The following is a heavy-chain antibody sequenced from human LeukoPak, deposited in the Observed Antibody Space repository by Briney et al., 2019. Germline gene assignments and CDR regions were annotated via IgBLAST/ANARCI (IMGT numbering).Heavy chain of an antibody. CDR3: ARDRDCSSISCYSRPGYYGMDV. J-gene: IGHJ6*02. CDR1: GFTFSSYG. CDR2: IWYGGSNK. Sequence: GGSLRLSCAASGFTFSSYGMHWVRQAPGKGLEWVAVIWYGGSNKYYADSVKGRFTISRDNSKNTLYLQMNSLRAEDTAVYYCARDRDCSSISCYSRPGYYGMDVWGQGTTVTVSS. V-gene: IGHV3-33*01. D-gene: IGHD2-2*02.